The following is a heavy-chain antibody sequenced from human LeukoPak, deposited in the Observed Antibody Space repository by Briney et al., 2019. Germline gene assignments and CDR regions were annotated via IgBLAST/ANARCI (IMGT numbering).Heavy chain of an antibody. V-gene: IGHV1-2*02. CDR1: GYTFTGYY. CDR2: INPNSGGT. CDR3: ARERIYCSGGGCYSPPYYYYGMDV. D-gene: IGHD2-15*01. Sequence: ASVKVSCKASGYTFTGYYMHWVRQAPGQGLEWMGWINPNSGGTNYAQKFQGRVTMTRDTSISTAYMELSRLRSDDTAVYYCARERIYCSGGGCYSPPYYYYGMDVWGQGTTVTVSS. J-gene: IGHJ6*02.